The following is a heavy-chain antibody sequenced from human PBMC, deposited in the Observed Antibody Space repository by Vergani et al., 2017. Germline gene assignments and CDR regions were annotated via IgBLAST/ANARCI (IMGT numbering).Heavy chain of an antibody. J-gene: IGHJ6*02. CDR2: IRFDGSNK. CDR3: AKDRPTNMFRGAYGMDV. Sequence: QVQLVESGGGVVQPGGSLRLSRAASGLTFSTCGMHWVRQAPGKGLEWVAFIRFDGSNKYYGDSVNGRFIISRDNSKNTVDLRMNSLRTDDTAIYYCAKDRPTNMFRGAYGMDVWGQGTTVTVSS. D-gene: IGHD3-10*01. CDR1: GLTFSTCG. V-gene: IGHV3-30*02.